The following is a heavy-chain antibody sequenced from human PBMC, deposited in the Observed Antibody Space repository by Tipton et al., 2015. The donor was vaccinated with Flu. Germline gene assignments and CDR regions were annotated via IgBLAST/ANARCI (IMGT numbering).Heavy chain of an antibody. CDR3: AREAYSSNWPNWFDP. CDR2: VYYTGST. D-gene: IGHD6-13*01. CDR1: GGSISTYY. Sequence: TLSLTCTVSGGSISTYYWSWLRQSPGKGLEWIANVYYTGSTNYNPSLESRVTVSVDTSRNKFSLKLSSVTAADTAVYYCAREAYSSNWPNWFDPWGQGTLVTVSS. V-gene: IGHV4-59*01. J-gene: IGHJ5*02.